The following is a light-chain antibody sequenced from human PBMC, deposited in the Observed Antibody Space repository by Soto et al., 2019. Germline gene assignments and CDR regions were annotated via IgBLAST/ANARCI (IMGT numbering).Light chain of an antibody. J-gene: IGKJ5*01. CDR1: QSVSNN. CDR3: QQHNNWPPIT. CDR2: GSS. Sequence: MVLTQSPATLSVSPWERVTLSFRSSQSVSNNLVWYQQKPGQAPRLLMYGSSIRATGIPARFSGSGSGTEFTLTISSLQSEDFAVYYCQQHNNWPPITFGQGTRLEI. V-gene: IGKV3-15*01.